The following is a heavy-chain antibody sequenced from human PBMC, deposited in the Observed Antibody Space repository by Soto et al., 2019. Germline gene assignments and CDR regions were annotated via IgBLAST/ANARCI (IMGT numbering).Heavy chain of an antibody. Sequence: ASVKVSCKASGYTFTSYDINWVRQAPGQGLEWMGRIIPILGIANYAQKFQGRVTITADKSTSTAYMELSSLRSEDTAVYYCARKILYDSSGYYFDYWGQGTLVTVSS. CDR3: ARKILYDSSGYYFDY. J-gene: IGHJ4*02. CDR1: GYTFTSYD. D-gene: IGHD3-22*01. V-gene: IGHV1-69*04. CDR2: IIPILGIA.